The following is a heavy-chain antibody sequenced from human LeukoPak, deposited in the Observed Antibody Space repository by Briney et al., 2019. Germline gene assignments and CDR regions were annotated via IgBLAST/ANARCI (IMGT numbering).Heavy chain of an antibody. Sequence: SETLSLTCTVSRGSISSDNDYWGWIRQHPGKGLEWIGYIYYSGSTYYNPSLKSRVTISVDTSKNQFSLKLSSVTAADTAVYYCAREGHYYDSSGYSDDAFDTWGQGTMVTVSS. CDR1: RGSISSDNDY. CDR2: IYYSGST. D-gene: IGHD3-22*01. V-gene: IGHV4-31*03. J-gene: IGHJ3*02. CDR3: AREGHYYDSSGYSDDAFDT.